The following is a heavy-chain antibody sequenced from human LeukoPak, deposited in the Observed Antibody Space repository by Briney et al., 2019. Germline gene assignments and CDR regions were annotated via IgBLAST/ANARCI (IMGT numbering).Heavy chain of an antibody. J-gene: IGHJ4*02. V-gene: IGHV3-30*02. CDR1: GFTFSSYW. Sequence: GGSLRLSCAASGFTFSSYWMSWVRQAPGKGLEWAAFIRYDGSNKYYADSVKGRFTISRDNSKNTLYLQMNSLRAEDTAVYYCAKSHGYSYGFDYWGQGTLVTVSS. CDR3: AKSHGYSYGFDY. CDR2: IRYDGSNK. D-gene: IGHD5-18*01.